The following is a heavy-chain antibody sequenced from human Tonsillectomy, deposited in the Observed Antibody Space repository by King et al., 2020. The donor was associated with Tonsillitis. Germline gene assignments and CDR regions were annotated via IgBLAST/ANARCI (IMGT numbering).Heavy chain of an antibody. Sequence: VQLQESGPGLVKPSETLSLTCTVSGGSISSYYWSWIRQPPGKGLEWIGYIYYSGSTNYNPSLKSRVTISVDTSKNQFSLKLSSVTAADTAVYYCARPDYGGNTAFDIWGQGTMVTVSS. J-gene: IGHJ3*02. CDR3: ARPDYGGNTAFDI. D-gene: IGHD4-23*01. CDR1: GGSISSYY. CDR2: IYYSGST. V-gene: IGHV4-59*08.